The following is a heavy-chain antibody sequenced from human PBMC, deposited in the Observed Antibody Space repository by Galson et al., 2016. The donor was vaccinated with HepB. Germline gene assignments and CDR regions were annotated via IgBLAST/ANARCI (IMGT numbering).Heavy chain of an antibody. CDR3: ARDGPNYNYDF. CDR2: IESYSKII. V-gene: IGHV3-48*04. Sequence: SLRLSCAASGFTFKKYGFNWVRLTPGKGLEWLSYIESYSKIIRYTDSVRGRFTVSRDDAKNSVYLQLGGLRVEDTAIYYCARDGPNYNYDFWGQGTLVTVSS. CDR1: GFTFKKYG. D-gene: IGHD5-24*01. J-gene: IGHJ4*02.